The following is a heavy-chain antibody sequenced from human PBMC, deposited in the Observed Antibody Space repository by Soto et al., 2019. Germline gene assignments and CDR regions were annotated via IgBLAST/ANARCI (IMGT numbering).Heavy chain of an antibody. CDR2: IWYDGSDK. D-gene: IGHD6-19*01. CDR1: GFNFRSHD. J-gene: IGHJ3*02. CDR3: ARRQGSGSRAAALDI. Sequence: LRLSCAASGFNFRSHDMHWVRQAPGKGLEWVAVIWYDGSDKYFADSVKGRFTISRDNARNTLYLQMNSLRVEDTAVYYCARRQGSGSRAAALDIWGQGTMVTVSS. V-gene: IGHV3-33*01.